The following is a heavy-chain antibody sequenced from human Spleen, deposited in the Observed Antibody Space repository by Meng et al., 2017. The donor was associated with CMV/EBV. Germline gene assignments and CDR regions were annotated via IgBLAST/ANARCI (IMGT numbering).Heavy chain of an antibody. Sequence: ASVKVSCKASGYTFNSYGVTWVRQAPGQGLEWMGWINPNSGGTNYAQKFQDRVTMTTDTSTSTAYLELRSLRSDDTAVYYCARRGPSYCGVDCLAWFDPWGQGTLVTVSS. CDR1: GYTFNSYG. V-gene: IGHV1-18*01. CDR2: INPNSGGT. D-gene: IGHD2-21*01. CDR3: ARRGPSYCGVDCLAWFDP. J-gene: IGHJ5*02.